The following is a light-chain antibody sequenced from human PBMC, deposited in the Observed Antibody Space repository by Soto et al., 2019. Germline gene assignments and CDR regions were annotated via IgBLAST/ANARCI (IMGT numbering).Light chain of an antibody. Sequence: QSVLTQPPSASGTPGQRVTVSCSGSSSNIGSNTVSWYQQLPGTAPKLLIYNSDQRPSGVPDRFSGSKSGTSASLAISGLQSGDEADYYCAAWDDSLLGFYVFGTGTKVTAL. CDR2: NSD. V-gene: IGLV1-44*01. CDR1: SSNIGSNT. J-gene: IGLJ1*01. CDR3: AAWDDSLLGFYV.